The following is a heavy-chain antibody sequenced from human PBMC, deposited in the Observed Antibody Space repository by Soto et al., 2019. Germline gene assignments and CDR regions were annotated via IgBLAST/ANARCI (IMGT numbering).Heavy chain of an antibody. J-gene: IGHJ4*02. Sequence: EVQLVESGGGLVKPGGSLRLSCAASGFTFSTYIMNWVRQAPGKGLEWVSSISSRRTYINYADSVKGRFPISRDNAKHAVYLKMNSLSAGDTAVYYCARKEAVSDRAPLDYWRQGTLVTASS. CDR1: GFTFSTYI. D-gene: IGHD6-19*01. CDR2: ISSRRTYI. V-gene: IGHV3-21*01. CDR3: ARKEAVSDRAPLDY.